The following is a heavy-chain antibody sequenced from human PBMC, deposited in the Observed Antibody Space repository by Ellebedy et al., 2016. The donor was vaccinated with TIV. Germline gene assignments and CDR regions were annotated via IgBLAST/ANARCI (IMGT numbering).Heavy chain of an antibody. J-gene: IGHJ6*02. V-gene: IGHV4-59*12. Sequence: SETLSLXXTVSGGSISSYYWSWIRQPPGKGLEWIGSIYYSGSTYYNPSLKSRVTISVDTSKNQFSLKLSSVTAADTAVYYCARGRITMVRGLRRGGMDVWGQGTTVTVSS. CDR3: ARGRITMVRGLRRGGMDV. D-gene: IGHD3-10*01. CDR1: GGSISSYY. CDR2: IYYSGST.